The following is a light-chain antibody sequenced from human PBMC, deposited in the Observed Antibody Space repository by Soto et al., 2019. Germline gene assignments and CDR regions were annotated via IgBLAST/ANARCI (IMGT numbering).Light chain of an antibody. Sequence: DIQMTQSPSSLSASVGDRVTITCRASQGISNYLAWYQQKPGTVPKLLISAASTLQTGVPSRFSGGGSGTDFTLTISSLQPEDVAIYYCQQSYSSAFTFGPGTKVDIK. CDR3: QQSYSSAFT. CDR2: AAS. CDR1: QGISNY. V-gene: IGKV1-27*01. J-gene: IGKJ3*01.